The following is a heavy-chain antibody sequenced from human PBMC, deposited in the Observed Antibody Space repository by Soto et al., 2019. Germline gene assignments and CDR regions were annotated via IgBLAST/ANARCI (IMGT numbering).Heavy chain of an antibody. CDR3: ASPKVTSSWSSDY. D-gene: IGHD6-13*01. J-gene: IGHJ4*02. CDR2: ISGNSDYT. CDR1: GFTFSSYA. Sequence: GGSLRLSCAASGFTFSSYAMAWVRQTPGKGLEWVSSISGNSDYTFYADSVKGRFTIFRDNSKNTLYLEMNSLRVEDTAVYYCASPKVTSSWSSDYWGQGTLVTVSS. V-gene: IGHV3-23*01.